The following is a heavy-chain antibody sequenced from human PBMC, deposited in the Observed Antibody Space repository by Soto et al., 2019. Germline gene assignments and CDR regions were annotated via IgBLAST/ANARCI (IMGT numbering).Heavy chain of an antibody. CDR3: ARDGGPDYGDY. Sequence: QVQLVESGGGVVQPGRSLRLSCAASGFTFSSYALHWVRQAPGKGLEWVAVLSHDGNSEYYADSVKGRFTISRDNSRSTLYLQMNSLRDEDTAVYYCARDGGPDYGDYWGQGTLVTVSS. CDR1: GFTFSSYA. V-gene: IGHV3-30-3*01. J-gene: IGHJ4*02. D-gene: IGHD3-10*01. CDR2: LSHDGNSE.